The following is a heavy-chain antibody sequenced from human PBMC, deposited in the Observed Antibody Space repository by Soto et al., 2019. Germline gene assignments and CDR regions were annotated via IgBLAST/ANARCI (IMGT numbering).Heavy chain of an antibody. D-gene: IGHD2-2*02. J-gene: IGHJ4*02. Sequence: GGSLRLSCAASGFTFSNAWMSWVRQAPGKGLEWVGRIKSKTDGGTTDYAAPVKGRFTISRDDSKNTLYLQMNSLKTEDTAVYYCTTEGYCSSTSCYRSLDWGQGTLVTVSS. CDR2: IKSKTDGGTT. CDR3: TTEGYCSSTSCYRSLD. V-gene: IGHV3-15*01. CDR1: GFTFSNAW.